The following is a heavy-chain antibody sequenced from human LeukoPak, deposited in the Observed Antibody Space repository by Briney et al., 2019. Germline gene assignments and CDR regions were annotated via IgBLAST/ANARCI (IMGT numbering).Heavy chain of an antibody. J-gene: IGHJ3*02. D-gene: IGHD6-19*01. V-gene: IGHV3-48*04. CDR1: GFTFSSYS. CDR2: ISSSSSTI. CDR3: ARDRRGRYSSGWWDAFDI. Sequence: GGSLRLSCAASGFTFSSYSTNWVRQAPGKGLEWVSYISSSSSTIYYADSVKRRFTFFRDNAKNSLYLQMNSLRAEDTAVYYCARDRRGRYSSGWWDAFDIWGQGTMVTVSS.